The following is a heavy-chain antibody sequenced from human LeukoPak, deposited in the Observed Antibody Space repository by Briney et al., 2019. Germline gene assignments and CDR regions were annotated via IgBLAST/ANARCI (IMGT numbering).Heavy chain of an antibody. D-gene: IGHD3-3*01. CDR1: GGSLSSSSYL. J-gene: IGHJ4*02. V-gene: IGHV4-39*01. CDR3: ARHRTPSGYRMTSPYYYFDY. Sequence: SETLSLTCTVSGGSLSSSSYLWGWIRQPPGKGLEWIGTIYYSGTTYYNPSLKSRVTISVDTSKKQLSLELRSVTAADTAVYYCARHRTPSGYRMTSPYYYFDYWGQGTLVTVSS. CDR2: IYYSGTT.